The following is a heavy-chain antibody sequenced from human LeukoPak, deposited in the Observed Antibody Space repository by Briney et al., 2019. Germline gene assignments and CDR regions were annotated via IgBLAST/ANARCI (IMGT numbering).Heavy chain of an antibody. Sequence: PGGSLRLSCAASGFTFSHYGMHWVRQAPGAGLEWVAVIWSDGSDKYYAKSVKGRFTIPRDNSKNSLSLQMNSLRAEDTAVYYCVKDAQRGFDYSNSLQNWGQGILVTVSS. CDR2: IWSDGSDK. V-gene: IGHV3-33*06. J-gene: IGHJ1*01. CDR1: GFTFSHYG. CDR3: VKDAQRGFDYSNSLQN. D-gene: IGHD4-11*01.